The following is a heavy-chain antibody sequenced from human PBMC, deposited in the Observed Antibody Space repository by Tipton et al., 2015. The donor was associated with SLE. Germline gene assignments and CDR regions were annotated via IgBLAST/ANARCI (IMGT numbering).Heavy chain of an antibody. D-gene: IGHD3-9*01. J-gene: IGHJ4*02. CDR3: ARGLYDILTGYYFDY. CDR1: GGSFSGYY. V-gene: IGHV4-34*01. CDR2: INHSGST. Sequence: TLSLTCAAYGGSFSGYYWSWIRQPPGKGLEWIGEINHSGSTNYNPSLKSRVTISVDTSKNQFSLKLSSVTAADTAVYYCARGLYDILTGYYFDYWGQGTLVTVSS.